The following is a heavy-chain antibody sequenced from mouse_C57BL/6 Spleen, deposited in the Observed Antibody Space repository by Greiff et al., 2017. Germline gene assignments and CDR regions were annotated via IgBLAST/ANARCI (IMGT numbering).Heavy chain of an antibody. CDR2: ISSGGDYI. CDR1: GFTFSSYA. D-gene: IGHD2-5*01. Sequence: EVKVLESGEGLVKPGGSLKLSCAASGFTFSSYAMSWVRQTPETRLEWVAYISSGGDYIYYADTVKGRFTISRDNARNTLYLQMSSLKSEDTAMYYCTREESNYDLAMDYWGQGTSVTVSS. V-gene: IGHV5-9-1*02. J-gene: IGHJ4*01. CDR3: TREESNYDLAMDY.